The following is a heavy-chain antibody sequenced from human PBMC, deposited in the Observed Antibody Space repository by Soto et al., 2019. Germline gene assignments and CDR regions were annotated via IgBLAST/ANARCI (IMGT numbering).Heavy chain of an antibody. CDR3: AKVRVVVVPAPMDV. CDR1: GFTFSSYV. CDR2: IGGSGGST. J-gene: IGHJ6*02. D-gene: IGHD2-2*01. V-gene: IGHV3-23*01. Sequence: PGGSLRLSCAASGFTFSSYVMSWVRQAPGKGLEWVSAIGGSGGSTFYADSVKGRFTISRGNAKNTLYLQMNSLRAEDTAVYYCAKVRVVVVPAPMDVWGQGTTVTVSS.